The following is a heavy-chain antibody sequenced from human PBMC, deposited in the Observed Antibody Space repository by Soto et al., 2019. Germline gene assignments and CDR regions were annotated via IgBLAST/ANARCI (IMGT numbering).Heavy chain of an antibody. J-gene: IGHJ6*01. CDR3: ARWWNDEEWVETMDV. CDR2: IYYDGSNE. V-gene: IGHV3-33*01. CDR1: GFIFSDYG. D-gene: IGHD1-1*01. Sequence: QVQLVESGGAVVQPGRSLRLACETSGFIFSDYGMHWVRQAPGKGLEWVAVIYYDGSNEHYSDSVRGRSTISRDNSKNILYLQMNSLRAEDTAIYYCARWWNDEEWVETMDVWGQGTTVTVSS.